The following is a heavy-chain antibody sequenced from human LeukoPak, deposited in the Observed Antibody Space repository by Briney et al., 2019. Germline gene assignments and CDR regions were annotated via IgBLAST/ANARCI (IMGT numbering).Heavy chain of an antibody. J-gene: IGHJ5*02. CDR2: IRFDGNDK. V-gene: IGHV3-30*02. CDR3: AKDLMRDRWFGES. CDR1: GFTFSSYG. Sequence: GGSLRLSCAASGFTFSSYGMHWVRQAPGKGLEWVAFIRFDGNDKFYADSVKGRFTISKDTSRNTLYLQMNSLRAEDTAVYYCAKDLMRDRWFGESWGQGTLVTVSS. D-gene: IGHD3-10*01.